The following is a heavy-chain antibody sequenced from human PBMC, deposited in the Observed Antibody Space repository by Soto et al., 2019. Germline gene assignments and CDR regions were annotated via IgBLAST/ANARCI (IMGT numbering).Heavy chain of an antibody. J-gene: IGHJ6*03. CDR2: ISAYNGNT. D-gene: IGHD6-13*01. CDR1: GYTFTSYG. Sequence: SVKVSCKASGYTFTSYGISWVRQAPGQGLEWMGWISAYNGNTNYAQKLQGRVTMTTDTSTSTAYMELRSLRSDDTAVYYCARDGYIAPDYYYYYYMDVWGKGTTVTVSS. CDR3: ARDGYIAPDYYYYYYMDV. V-gene: IGHV1-18*01.